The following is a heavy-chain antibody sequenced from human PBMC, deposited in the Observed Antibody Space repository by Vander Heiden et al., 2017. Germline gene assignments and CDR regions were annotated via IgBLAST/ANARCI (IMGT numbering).Heavy chain of an antibody. Sequence: EVQLLESGGGLVQPGGSVRPSCAASGFTFSSYAMSWFRQAPGKGLEWVSAISGSGGSTYYADSVKGRFTISRDNSKNTLYLQMNSLRAEDTAVYYCANRGIAAAGAPYYFDYWGQGTLVTVSS. D-gene: IGHD6-13*01. CDR2: ISGSGGST. V-gene: IGHV3-23*01. CDR1: GFTFSSYA. J-gene: IGHJ4*02. CDR3: ANRGIAAAGAPYYFDY.